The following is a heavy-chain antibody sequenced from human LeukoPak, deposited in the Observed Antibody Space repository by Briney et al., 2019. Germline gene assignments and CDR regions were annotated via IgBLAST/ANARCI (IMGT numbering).Heavy chain of an antibody. Sequence: GGSLTLSCAASGLTFSDYDTQWVRQAPGKGLEWVAVVSYDGTNKYYVDSVKGRFTISRDNSKNTLYLQMNSLRAEDTAVYYCAKSGCSSTSCYFDYWGQGTLVTVSS. V-gene: IGHV3-30*18. CDR2: VSYDGTNK. CDR3: AKSGCSSTSCYFDY. D-gene: IGHD2-2*01. J-gene: IGHJ4*02. CDR1: GLTFSDYD.